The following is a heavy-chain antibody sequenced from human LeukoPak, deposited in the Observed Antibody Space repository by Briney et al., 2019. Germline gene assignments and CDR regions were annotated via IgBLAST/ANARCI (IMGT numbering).Heavy chain of an antibody. CDR3: ARARGPNY. V-gene: IGHV3-30*04. CDR1: GFTFSSYA. Sequence: GGSLRLSCAASGFTFSSYAMHWVRQAPGKGLEWVAAISYDGSNRYYADSVKGRFTISRDNAKNSLSLQINSLTVGDTAVYYCARARGPNYWGQGTLVTVSS. J-gene: IGHJ4*02. CDR2: ISYDGSNR.